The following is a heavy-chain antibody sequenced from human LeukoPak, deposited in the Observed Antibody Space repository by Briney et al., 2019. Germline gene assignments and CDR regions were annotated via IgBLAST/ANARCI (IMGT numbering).Heavy chain of an antibody. D-gene: IGHD3-22*01. CDR3: ASAPYYYDSSGYYLAAGFDY. CDR2: MNPNSGNT. Sequence: ASVKVSCKASGYTFTSYDINWVRQATGQGLEWMGWMNPNSGNTGYAQKFQGRVTMTRDTSTSTVYMELSSLRSEDTAVYYCASAPYYYDSSGYYLAAGFDYWGQGTLVTVSS. CDR1: GYTFTSYD. J-gene: IGHJ4*02. V-gene: IGHV1-8*01.